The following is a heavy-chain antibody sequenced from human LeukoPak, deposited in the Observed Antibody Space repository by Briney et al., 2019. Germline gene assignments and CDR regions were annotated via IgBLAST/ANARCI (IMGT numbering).Heavy chain of an antibody. J-gene: IGHJ4*02. D-gene: IGHD4-17*01. V-gene: IGHV1-69*05. CDR1: GGTFSSYA. CDR2: IIPIFGTA. CDR3: ARGDYGDLFFDY. Sequence: GASVKVSCKASGGTFSSYAISWVRQAPGQGLEWMGGIIPIFGTANYAQKFQGRVTITTDESTSTAYMELSSLRSEDTAVYYCARGDYGDLFFDYWGQGTLVSVSS.